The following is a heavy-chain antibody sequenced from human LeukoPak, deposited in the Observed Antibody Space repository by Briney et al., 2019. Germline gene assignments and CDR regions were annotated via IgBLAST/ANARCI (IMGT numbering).Heavy chain of an antibody. J-gene: IGHJ4*02. V-gene: IGHV3-48*03. Sequence: PGGSLRLSCAASGFTFSSYEMNWVRQAPGKGLEWVSYISSSGSTIYYADSVKGRFTISRDNAKNSLYLQMNSLRAEDTAVYYCAKRGIVVVAATPFDYWGQGTLVTVSS. CDR1: GFTFSSYE. D-gene: IGHD2-15*01. CDR2: ISSSGSTI. CDR3: AKRGIVVVAATPFDY.